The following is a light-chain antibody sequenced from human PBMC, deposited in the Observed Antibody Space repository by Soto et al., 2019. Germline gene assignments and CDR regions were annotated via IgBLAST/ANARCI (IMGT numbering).Light chain of an antibody. Sequence: QSVLTQPRSVSGSPGQSITISCTGTSSDVGTYDFVSWYQQHPGKAPRLMIFDVSERPSGVPDRFSGSKSGNTASLTISGLQAEDEADYYCCLYAVPFYVFGTGTKLTVL. CDR2: DVS. CDR1: SSDVGTYDF. V-gene: IGLV2-11*01. J-gene: IGLJ1*01. CDR3: CLYAVPFYV.